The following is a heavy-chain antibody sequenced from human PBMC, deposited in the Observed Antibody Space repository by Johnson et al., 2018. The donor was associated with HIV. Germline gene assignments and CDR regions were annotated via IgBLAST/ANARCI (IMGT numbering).Heavy chain of an antibody. CDR1: GFTVSGNY. J-gene: IGHJ3*02. V-gene: IGHV3-66*01. D-gene: IGHD5-18*01. Sequence: MLLVESGGGLVQPGGSLRLSCVVSGFTVSGNYISWVRQAPGKGLEWVAVIYSGDTTYYADSVKGRFTISRDNSKNTLYLQMNSLRAEDTAVYYCARAYSYGAFDIWGQGTLVTVSS. CDR3: ARAYSYGAFDI. CDR2: IYSGDTT.